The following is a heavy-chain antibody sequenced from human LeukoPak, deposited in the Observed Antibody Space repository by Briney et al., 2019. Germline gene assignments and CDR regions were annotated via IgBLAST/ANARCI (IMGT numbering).Heavy chain of an antibody. J-gene: IGHJ5*02. CDR2: ISYDGSNK. D-gene: IGHD6-13*01. CDR1: GFTFSSYA. Sequence: GRSLRLSCAASGFTFSSYAMHWVRQAPGKGLEWVAVISYDGSNKYYADSVKGRFTISRDNSKNTLYLQMNTLRAEDTAVYYCAKSGQQLAIDPWGQGTLVTVSS. V-gene: IGHV3-30-3*02. CDR3: AKSGQQLAIDP.